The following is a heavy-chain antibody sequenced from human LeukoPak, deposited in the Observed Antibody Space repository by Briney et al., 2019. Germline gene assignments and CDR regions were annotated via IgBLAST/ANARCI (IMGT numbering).Heavy chain of an antibody. V-gene: IGHV1-8*01. D-gene: IGHD6-19*01. CDR2: TNPDSGNT. CDR1: GYTFTNYG. Sequence: GASVKVSCKASGYTFTNYGINWVRQAPGQGLEWMGWTNPDSGNTGYAQKSQGRVTMTMNPSISTAYTELSSLTSEDTAVYYCARPPRGSGWYLNCCDPWGQGTLVTVST. CDR3: ARPPRGSGWYLNCCDP. J-gene: IGHJ5*02.